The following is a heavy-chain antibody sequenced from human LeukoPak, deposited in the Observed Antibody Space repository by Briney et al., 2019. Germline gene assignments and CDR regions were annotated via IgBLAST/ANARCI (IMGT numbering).Heavy chain of an antibody. V-gene: IGHV3-7*01. J-gene: IGHJ4*02. CDR1: W. D-gene: IGHD1-26*01. CDR3: ARVGTWELQRVFDF. Sequence: GGSLRLSCATFWMTWVRQVPGKGLEWVANINRGGNEKYYVDSVKGRFTISRDNAKNSVDLQMDSLRVEDTAVYYCARVGTWELQRVFDFWGQGTLVTVSS. CDR2: INRGGNEK.